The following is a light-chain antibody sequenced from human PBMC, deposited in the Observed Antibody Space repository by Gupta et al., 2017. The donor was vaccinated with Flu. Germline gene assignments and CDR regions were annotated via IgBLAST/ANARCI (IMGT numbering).Light chain of an antibody. Sequence: QTVRITCQRDSVRNSYASWYQQKPGQATVLVIYAKNIRPAGSPDRFSGSSSGNTASLTITGAQAEDEADYYCNSRDSTDNHKEVFGGGTKLTVL. CDR1: SVRNSY. V-gene: IGLV3-19*01. J-gene: IGLJ2*01. CDR2: AKN. CDR3: NSRDSTDNHKEV.